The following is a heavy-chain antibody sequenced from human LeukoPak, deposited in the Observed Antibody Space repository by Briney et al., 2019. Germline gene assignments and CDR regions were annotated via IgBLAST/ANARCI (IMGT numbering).Heavy chain of an antibody. Sequence: PGRSLRLSCAASGFTFSTYAMHWVRQAPGKGLEWVAVTPFDDRNKYYADSVKSRFTISRDNSKNTLYLQMNSLRAEDTAVYYCARVTEEWLRTYYYYGMDVWGQGTTVTVSS. CDR2: TPFDDRNK. J-gene: IGHJ6*02. D-gene: IGHD5-12*01. CDR3: ARVTEEWLRTYYYYGMDV. CDR1: GFTFSTYA. V-gene: IGHV3-30*01.